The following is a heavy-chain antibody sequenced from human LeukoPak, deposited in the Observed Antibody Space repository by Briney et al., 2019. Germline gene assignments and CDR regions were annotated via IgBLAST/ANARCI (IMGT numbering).Heavy chain of an antibody. Sequence: PGRSLRLSCAASGFTFSSYGMHWVRQAPGKGLEWVAVISYDGSNKYYADSVKGRFTISRDNAKNSLYLQMNSLRAEDTAVYYCARVDLDYGARFDYWGQGTLVTVSS. V-gene: IGHV3-30*03. J-gene: IGHJ4*02. D-gene: IGHD4-17*01. CDR3: ARVDLDYGARFDY. CDR2: ISYDGSNK. CDR1: GFTFSSYG.